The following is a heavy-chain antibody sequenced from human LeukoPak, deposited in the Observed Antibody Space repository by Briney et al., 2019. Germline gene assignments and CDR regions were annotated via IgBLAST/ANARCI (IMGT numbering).Heavy chain of an antibody. CDR1: GYTFTSYD. Sequence: GASVKVSCKASGYTFTSYDINWVRQATGQGLEWMGWMNPNSGNTGYAQKFQGRVTMTRNTSISTAYMELSSLRSEDTAVYYCAVTVQLDLTEPLYYYYGMDVWGQGTTVTVSS. J-gene: IGHJ6*02. D-gene: IGHD1-1*01. CDR2: MNPNSGNT. V-gene: IGHV1-8*01. CDR3: AVTVQLDLTEPLYYYYGMDV.